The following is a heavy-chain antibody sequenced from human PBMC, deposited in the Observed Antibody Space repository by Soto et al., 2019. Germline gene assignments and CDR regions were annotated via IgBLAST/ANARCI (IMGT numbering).Heavy chain of an antibody. CDR3: AREGWYNNWFDP. J-gene: IGHJ5*02. V-gene: IGHV4-61*01. CDR2: IYYSGST. D-gene: IGHD1-1*01. CDR1: GGSVSSGSYY. Sequence: QVQLQESGPGLVKPSETLSLTCTVSGGSVSSGSYYWSWIRQPPGKGLEWIGYIYYSGSTNYNPSLKSRVTISVDTSKNQFSLKLSSVTAADTAAYYCAREGWYNNWFDPWGQGTLVTVSS.